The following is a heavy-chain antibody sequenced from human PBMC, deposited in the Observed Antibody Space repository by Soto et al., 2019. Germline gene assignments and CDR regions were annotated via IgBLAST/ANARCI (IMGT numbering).Heavy chain of an antibody. D-gene: IGHD3-10*01. V-gene: IGHV1-2*02. CDR1: GYTFTGYH. Sequence: QVQLVQSGAEVKKPGASVKVSCKASGYTFTGYHMHWVRQAPGQGLEWMGWINPNSGVTIYAQKFQGRVIMTRETPITTAYMELSRLTSDDTAVYYCARDRGGYFDYWGQGTLVTVSS. CDR2: INPNSGVT. CDR3: ARDRGGYFDY. J-gene: IGHJ4*02.